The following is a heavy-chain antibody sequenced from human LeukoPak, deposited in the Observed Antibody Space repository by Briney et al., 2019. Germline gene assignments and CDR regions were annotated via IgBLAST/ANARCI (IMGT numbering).Heavy chain of an antibody. D-gene: IGHD3-10*01. CDR2: IYYSGST. CDR1: GGSISSYY. J-gene: IGHJ4*02. Sequence: SETLSLTCTVSGGSISSYYWSWIRQPPGKGLEWIGYIYYSGSTNYNPSLKSRVTISVDTSKNQFSLKLSSVTAADTAVYYCARDPGPYYYVSGSYPFDYWGQGTLVTVTS. CDR3: ARDPGPYYYVSGSYPFDY. V-gene: IGHV4-59*01.